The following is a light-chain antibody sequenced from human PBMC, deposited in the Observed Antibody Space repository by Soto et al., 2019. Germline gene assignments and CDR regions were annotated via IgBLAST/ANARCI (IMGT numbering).Light chain of an antibody. J-gene: IGLJ1*01. CDR2: GNT. CDR1: SSNIGAGYE. Sequence: QSVLTQPPSVSGAPGQRVTISCTGSSSNIGAGYEVHWFQQLPGTAPKLLIYGNTNRPSGVPDRFSGSKSDTSASPAITGLQPEDEADYYCQSYDSSLSVLYVFGTGTKVTVL. V-gene: IGLV1-40*01. CDR3: QSYDSSLSVLYV.